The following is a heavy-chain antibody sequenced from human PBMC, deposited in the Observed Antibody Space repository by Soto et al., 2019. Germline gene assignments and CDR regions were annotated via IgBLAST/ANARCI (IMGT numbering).Heavy chain of an antibody. J-gene: IGHJ4*01. CDR2: INTDGTTT. CDR3: ATAGNYRFDT. D-gene: IGHD3-16*02. V-gene: IGHV3-74*01. Sequence: GGSLRLSCTVSEFTFSAYWMRWVRQAPGKGLVWVSRINTDGTTTNYADSVKGRFTISRDNARNTLYLQMNSLRGEDTAVYYCATAGNYRFDTWGHGTLVTVSS. CDR1: EFTFSAYW.